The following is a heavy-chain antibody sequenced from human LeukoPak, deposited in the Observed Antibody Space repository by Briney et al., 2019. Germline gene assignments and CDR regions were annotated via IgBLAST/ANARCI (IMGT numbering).Heavy chain of an antibody. V-gene: IGHV3-30*03. CDR1: GFTFSSYG. J-gene: IGHJ3*02. CDR3: ARGGSDYGDYFGAFDI. D-gene: IGHD4-17*01. CDR2: ISYDGSNK. Sequence: GGSLRLSCAASGFTFSSYGMHWVRQAPGKGLEWVAVISYDGSNKYYADSVKGRFTISRDNSKNTLYLQMNSLRAEDTAVYYCARGGSDYGDYFGAFDIWGQGTMVTVSS.